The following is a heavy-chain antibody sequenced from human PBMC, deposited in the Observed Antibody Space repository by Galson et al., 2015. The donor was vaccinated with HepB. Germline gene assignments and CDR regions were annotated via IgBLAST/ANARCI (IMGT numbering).Heavy chain of an antibody. CDR2: ISAYNGNT. D-gene: IGHD5-12*01. J-gene: IGHJ6*02. CDR3: ARDPARGYGDYYYGMDV. V-gene: IGHV1-18*04. CDR1: GYTFTSYG. Sequence: SVKVSCKASGYTFTSYGISWVRQAPGQGLEWMGWISAYNGNTNYAQKLQGRVTMTTDTSTSTAYMELRSLRSDDTAVYYCARDPARGYGDYYYGMDVWGQGTTVTVSS.